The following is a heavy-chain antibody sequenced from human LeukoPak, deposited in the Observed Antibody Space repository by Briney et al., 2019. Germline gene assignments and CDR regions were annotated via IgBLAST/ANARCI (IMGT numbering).Heavy chain of an antibody. CDR2: MHPNSGNT. D-gene: IGHD2-2*01. CDR1: GYTFTSYD. V-gene: IGHV1-8*01. J-gene: IGHJ5*02. Sequence: ASVKVSCKASGYTFTSYDINWVRQATGQGREWMGWMHPNSGNTGYAQKFQGRVTMTRNTSISTAYMELSSLRSEDTAVYYCARDGYCSRSNCLWAGWFDPWGQGTLLTVSS. CDR3: ARDGYCSRSNCLWAGWFDP.